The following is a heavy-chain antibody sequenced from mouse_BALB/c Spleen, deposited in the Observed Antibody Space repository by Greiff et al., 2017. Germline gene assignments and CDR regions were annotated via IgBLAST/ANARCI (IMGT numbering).Heavy chain of an antibody. CDR2: IDPANGNT. CDR1: GFNIKDTY. D-gene: IGHD2-2*01. V-gene: IGHV14-3*02. J-gene: IGHJ4*01. Sequence: EVMLVESGAELVKPGASVKLSCTASGFNIKDTYMHWVKQRPEQGLEWIGRIDPANGNTKYDPKFQGKATITADTSSNTAYLQLSSLTSEDTAVYYCARWLRAMDDWGQGTSVTVSS. CDR3: ARWLRAMDD.